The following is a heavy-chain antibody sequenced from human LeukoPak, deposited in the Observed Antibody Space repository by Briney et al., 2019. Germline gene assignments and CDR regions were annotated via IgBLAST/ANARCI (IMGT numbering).Heavy chain of an antibody. D-gene: IGHD3-10*01. CDR1: GGSFSGYY. J-gene: IGHJ4*02. V-gene: IGHV4-34*01. Sequence: SETLSLTCAVYGGSFSGYYWSWIRQPPGKGLEWIGEINHSGSTNYNPSLKSRVTVSVDTSKNQFSLKLSSVTAADTAVYYCARAPLWFGEYYFDYWGQGTLVTVSS. CDR3: ARAPLWFGEYYFDY. CDR2: INHSGST.